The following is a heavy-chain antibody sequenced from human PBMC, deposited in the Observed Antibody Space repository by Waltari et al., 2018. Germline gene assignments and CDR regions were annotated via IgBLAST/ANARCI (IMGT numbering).Heavy chain of an antibody. V-gene: IGHV3-48*04. CDR3: ARAWELRELDY. CDR2: ISSSSSTI. Sequence: EVQLVASGGVLVQPGGSLGPSCAASGFTFSRYTRHWLGQAPGKGLKWVSYISSSSSTIYYADSVKGRFTISRDNAKNSLYLQMNSLRAEDTAVYYCARAWELRELDYWGQGTLVTVSS. D-gene: IGHD1-26*01. CDR1: GFTFSRYT. J-gene: IGHJ4*02.